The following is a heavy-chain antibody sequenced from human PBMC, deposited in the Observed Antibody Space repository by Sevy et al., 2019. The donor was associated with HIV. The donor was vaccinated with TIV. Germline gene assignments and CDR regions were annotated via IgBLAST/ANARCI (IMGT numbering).Heavy chain of an antibody. Sequence: ASVKVSCKASGYTFSVKYIHWVRQAPGQGLEWVGWIDPKSGGTSYAQKFQGRVSMTRDTSISTAYMELYLLTSDDTAVYYCARGGSKWNDDYFDYWGQGSLVTVSS. CDR3: ARGGSKWNDDYFDY. V-gene: IGHV1-2*02. CDR2: IDPKSGGT. CDR1: GYTFSVKY. J-gene: IGHJ4*02. D-gene: IGHD1-20*01.